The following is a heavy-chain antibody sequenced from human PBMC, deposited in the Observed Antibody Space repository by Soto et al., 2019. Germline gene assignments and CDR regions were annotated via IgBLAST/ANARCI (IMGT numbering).Heavy chain of an antibody. CDR3: ARDRYYDFWSGYYTGMWFDP. CDR2: ISAYNCNT. CDR1: GYTFTSYG. V-gene: IGHV1-18*01. J-gene: IGHJ5*02. Sequence: GASVKVSCKASGYTFTSYGISWVRQAPGQGLEWMGWISAYNCNTNYAQKLQGRVTMTTDTSTSTAYMELRSLRSDDTAVYYCARDRYYDFWSGYYTGMWFDPWGQGTLVTVS. D-gene: IGHD3-3*01.